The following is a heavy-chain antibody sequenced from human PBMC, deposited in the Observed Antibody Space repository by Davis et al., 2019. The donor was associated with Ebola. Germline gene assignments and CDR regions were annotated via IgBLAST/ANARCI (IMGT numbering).Heavy chain of an antibody. CDR1: GFTFSNYA. D-gene: IGHD6-25*01. CDR2: ISSSGSTI. J-gene: IGHJ4*02. V-gene: IGHV3-48*04. Sequence: PGGSLRLSCAASGFTFSNYAMNWVRQAPGKGLEWVSYISSSGSTIYYADSVKGRFTISRDNAKNLLYLQMNSLRAEDTAVYYCARGSANPSGYYFDYWGQGTLVTVSS. CDR3: ARGSANPSGYYFDY.